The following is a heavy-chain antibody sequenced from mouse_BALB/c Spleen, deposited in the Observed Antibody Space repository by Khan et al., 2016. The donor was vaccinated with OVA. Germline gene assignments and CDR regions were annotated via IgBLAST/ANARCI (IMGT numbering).Heavy chain of an antibody. CDR3: ARRGYDYGRGALFAY. V-gene: IGHV2-2*02. J-gene: IGHJ3*01. CDR1: GFSLNNYS. Sequence: QVQLKQSGPGLVQPSQSLSITCTVSGFSLNNYSVHWVRQSPGKGLEWLGVIWSAGSTDYNAAFISRLTISKDNSRSQVFFKMTSLQPNDTAIYYWARRGYDYGRGALFAYWGQGTLVTVSA. D-gene: IGHD2-4*01. CDR2: IWSAGST.